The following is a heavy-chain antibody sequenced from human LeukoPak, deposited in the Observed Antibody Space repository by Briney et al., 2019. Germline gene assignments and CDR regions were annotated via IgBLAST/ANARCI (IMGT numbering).Heavy chain of an antibody. D-gene: IGHD6-19*01. V-gene: IGHV3-21*04. CDR1: GFTFSSYA. CDR3: ARGGGWCCGSYYYGMDV. J-gene: IGHJ6*02. CDR2: ISSSSSYI. Sequence: GGSLRLSCAASGFTFSSYAMSWVRQAPGKGLEWVSSISSSSSYIFYADSVKGRFTISRDNAKNSLYLQMNSLRAEDTAVYYCARGGGWCCGSYYYGMDVWGQGTTVTVSS.